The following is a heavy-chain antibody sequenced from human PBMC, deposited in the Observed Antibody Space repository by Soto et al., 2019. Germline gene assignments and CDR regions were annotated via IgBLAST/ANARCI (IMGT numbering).Heavy chain of an antibody. CDR3: AHLYRTASSFRYFFDY. J-gene: IGHJ4*02. CDR2: IYWDDDK. D-gene: IGHD3-16*02. Sequence: QITLTESGPTLVKPTETLTLTCTFSGFSFPTSRVGVGWIRQPPGKALEWLALIYWDDDKRYSPFLKSRLSITKDTSTNQVVLTVTNMDPVDTGTYYCAHLYRTASSFRYFFDYWGRGTLVTVSS. V-gene: IGHV2-5*02. CDR1: GFSFPTSRVG.